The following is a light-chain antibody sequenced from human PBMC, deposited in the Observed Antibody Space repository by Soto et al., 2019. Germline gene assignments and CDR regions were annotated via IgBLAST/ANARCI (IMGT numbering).Light chain of an antibody. CDR2: DAS. J-gene: IGKJ2*01. V-gene: IGKV3-20*01. Sequence: EIVLTQSPGTLSLSPGERATLSCRASQGVSSTYFAWYQQKPGQAPRLLMYDASIRATGIPDRFSGSGSGTDFTLTISRLEPEDFAMYYCQQYGPSPMYTFGQGTNLEIK. CDR1: QGVSSTY. CDR3: QQYGPSPMYT.